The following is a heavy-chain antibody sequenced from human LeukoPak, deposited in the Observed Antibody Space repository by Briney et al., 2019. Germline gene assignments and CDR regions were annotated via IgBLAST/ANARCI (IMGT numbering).Heavy chain of an antibody. CDR2: IYYSGST. V-gene: IGHV4-61*01. Sequence: SETLSLTCTVSGGSISSGSYYWSWIRQPPGKGLEWIGYIYYSGSTNYNPSLKSRVTISVDTSKNQFSLKLSSVTAADTAVYYCARNDFWSGYRMDVWGKGTTVTVSS. D-gene: IGHD3-3*01. CDR1: GGSISSGSYY. J-gene: IGHJ6*04. CDR3: ARNDFWSGYRMDV.